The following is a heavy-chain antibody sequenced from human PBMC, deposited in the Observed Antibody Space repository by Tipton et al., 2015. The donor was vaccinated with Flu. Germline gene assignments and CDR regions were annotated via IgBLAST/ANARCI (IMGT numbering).Heavy chain of an antibody. CDR1: GYSFTSYW. CDR3: ARFEPLYSNRNWFAP. D-gene: IGHD4-11*01. Sequence: QLVQSGAEVKKPGESLKISCKGSGYSFTSYWIGWVRQMPGKGLEWMGIIYPGDSDTRYSPSFQGQVTISADKSISTAYLQWSSLKAWDTPMYYGARFEPLYSNRNWFAPWGQGTLVTASS. V-gene: IGHV5-51*01. CDR2: IYPGDSDT. J-gene: IGHJ5*02.